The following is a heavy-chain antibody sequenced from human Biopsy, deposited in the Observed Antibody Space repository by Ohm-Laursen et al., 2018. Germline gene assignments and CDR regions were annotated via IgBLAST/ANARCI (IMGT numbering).Heavy chain of an antibody. V-gene: IGHV4-38-2*01. Sequence: SDTLSLTCAVSGYSIRSDYRWGWIRQAPGKTLEWLGNIFKDGNTHYNPSLRSRLIISIDTSKNQFSLMMTSVSGADTAVYFCARVGSGWAPFDKWGQGTLVIVSS. CDR3: ARVGSGWAPFDK. CDR1: GYSIRSDYR. J-gene: IGHJ4*02. CDR2: IFKDGNT. D-gene: IGHD6-19*01.